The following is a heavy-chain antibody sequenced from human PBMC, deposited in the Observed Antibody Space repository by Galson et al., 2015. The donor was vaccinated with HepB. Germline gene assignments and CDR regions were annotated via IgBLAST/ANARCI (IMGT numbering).Heavy chain of an antibody. Sequence: SVKVSCKASRYTFTNFYIHWVRQVPGQGPECMGWVSPNSGATTYTPKFQDRLTMTRDTSLRTVYMELNRLTSDDTAVYYCARDLYDILTGSRLRGYDHFGMDVWGQGTAVTVSS. D-gene: IGHD3-9*01. CDR2: VSPNSGAT. V-gene: IGHV1-2*02. CDR3: ARDLYDILTGSRLRGYDHFGMDV. CDR1: RYTFTNFY. J-gene: IGHJ6*02.